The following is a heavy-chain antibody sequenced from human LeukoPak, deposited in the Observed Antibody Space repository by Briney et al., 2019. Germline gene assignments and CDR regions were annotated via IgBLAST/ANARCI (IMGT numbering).Heavy chain of an antibody. J-gene: IGHJ6*03. Sequence: GGSLRLSCAASGFTFSRNGMTWVRQAPGKGLEWVSAISGSGGNTYYADSVKGRFTISRDNSKNTLYLQMNSLRAEDTALYYCAKAGGAMVNYYYYYMDVWGKGTTVTISS. V-gene: IGHV3-23*01. CDR2: ISGSGGNT. D-gene: IGHD5-18*01. CDR3: AKAGGAMVNYYYYYMDV. CDR1: GFTFSRNG.